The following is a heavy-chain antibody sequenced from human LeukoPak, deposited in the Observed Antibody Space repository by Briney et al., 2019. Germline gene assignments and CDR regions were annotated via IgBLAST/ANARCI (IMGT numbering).Heavy chain of an antibody. Sequence: GGSLRLSCAASGFTFRNYGMHWIRQAPGKGLEWVAVIWYDGSNEYYADTVKGRFTISRDNSKNTLYLQMNSLGAEDTAVYYCARRIVGATFMDYWGQGTLVTVSS. CDR1: GFTFRNYG. D-gene: IGHD1-26*01. V-gene: IGHV3-33*01. CDR3: ARRIVGATFMDY. CDR2: IWYDGSNE. J-gene: IGHJ4*02.